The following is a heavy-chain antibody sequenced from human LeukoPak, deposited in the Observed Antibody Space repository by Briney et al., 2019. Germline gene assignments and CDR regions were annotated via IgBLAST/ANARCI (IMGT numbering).Heavy chain of an antibody. CDR1: GFSFSSYA. CDR3: VEGYYLAV. CDR2: ISSNGGST. D-gene: IGHD2-8*01. V-gene: IGHV3-64D*09. Sequence: GGSLTLSCSASGFSFSSYAMHWVRHAPGKGLEYVSSISSNGGSTYYADSAKGRFTISRENSKKKLYLLMSSQRAEDTAVSYCVEGYYLAVWCQGKLVMVSA. J-gene: IGHJ4*02.